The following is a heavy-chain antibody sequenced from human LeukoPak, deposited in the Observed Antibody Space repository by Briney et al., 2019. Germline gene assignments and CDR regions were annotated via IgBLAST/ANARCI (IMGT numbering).Heavy chain of an antibody. D-gene: IGHD6-19*01. CDR2: IIDSGRT. CDR3: AKRRAVSDTGGFDV. Sequence: GGSLRLSCAASGFTFSSYAMSWVRQAPGKGLEWVSRIIDSGRTYYADFVKGRFTISRDNSKSTLYLQMNSLRVEDTAVYYCAKRRAVSDTGGFDVWGQGTMVTVSS. V-gene: IGHV3-23*01. J-gene: IGHJ3*01. CDR1: GFTFSSYA.